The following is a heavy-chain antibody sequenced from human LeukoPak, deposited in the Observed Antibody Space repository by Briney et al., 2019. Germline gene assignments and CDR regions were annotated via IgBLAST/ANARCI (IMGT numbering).Heavy chain of an antibody. J-gene: IGHJ4*02. V-gene: IGHV3-23*01. CDR1: GFTFSSYA. CDR2: ISDSGDRA. CDR3: AKQTTGYSGSGVDF. Sequence: GGSLRLSCAASGFTFSSYAMSWVRQAPGKGLEWVSGISDSGDRAHYADSVKGRFTISRDNSKNTLYLQMNSLRAEGTAVYFCAKQTTGYSGSGVDFWGQGTLVTVSS. D-gene: IGHD3-10*01.